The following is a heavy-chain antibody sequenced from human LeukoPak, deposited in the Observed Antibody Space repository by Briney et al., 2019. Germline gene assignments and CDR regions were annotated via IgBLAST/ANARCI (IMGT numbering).Heavy chain of an antibody. CDR3: ARGLYGDENWFDP. J-gene: IGHJ5*02. CDR2: INPNSGCK. D-gene: IGHD4-17*01. CDR1: RYTFTGYY. V-gene: IGHV1-2*06. Sequence: ASVKLSCKASRYTFTGYYMYWVRQAPGQGLECLGRINPNSGCKNYAQKFQGRVTMTRDTSISTAYMELSRLRSDDTAVYYCARGLYGDENWFDPWGQGTPVSVAS.